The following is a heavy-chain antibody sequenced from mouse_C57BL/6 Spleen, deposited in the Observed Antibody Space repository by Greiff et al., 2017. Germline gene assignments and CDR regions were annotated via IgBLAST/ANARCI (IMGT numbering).Heavy chain of an antibody. J-gene: IGHJ1*03. CDR1: GFTFSNYW. V-gene: IGHV6-3*01. CDR2: IRLKSDNYAT. CDR3: TKLGRGYFDV. Sequence: EVQVVESGGGLVQPGGSMKLSCVASGFTFSNYWMNWVRQSPEKGLEWVAQIRLKSDNYATHYAESVKGRFTISRDDSKSSVYLQMNNLRAEDTGIYYCTKLGRGYFDVWGTGTTVTVSS. D-gene: IGHD4-1*01.